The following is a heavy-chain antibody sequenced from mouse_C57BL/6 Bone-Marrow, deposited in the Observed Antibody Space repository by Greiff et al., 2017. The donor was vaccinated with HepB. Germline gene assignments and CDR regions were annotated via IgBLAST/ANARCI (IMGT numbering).Heavy chain of an antibody. CDR1: GFTFSNYW. V-gene: IGHV6-3*01. CDR3: TNYYYGGYFDV. J-gene: IGHJ1*03. D-gene: IGHD1-1*01. CDR2: IRLKSDNYAT. Sequence: EVKLMESGGGLVQPGGSMKLSCVASGFTFSNYWMNWVRQSPEKGLEWVAQIRLKSDNYATHYAESVKGRFTISRDDSKSSVYLQMNNLRAEDTGIYYCTNYYYGGYFDVWGTGTTVTVSS.